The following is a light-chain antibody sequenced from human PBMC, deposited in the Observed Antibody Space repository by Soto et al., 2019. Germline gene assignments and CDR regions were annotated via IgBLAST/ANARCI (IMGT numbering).Light chain of an antibody. CDR3: QSYDSSLSGFYV. CDR1: SSNIGAGYD. J-gene: IGLJ1*01. Sequence: QAVVTQPPSVSGAPGQRVTISCTGSSSNIGAGYDVHWYQQLPGRAPKLLIYANSNRPSGVPDRFSGSRSGTSASVAITGLQAEDEADYSCQSYDSSLSGFYVFGTGTKLTVL. V-gene: IGLV1-40*01. CDR2: ANS.